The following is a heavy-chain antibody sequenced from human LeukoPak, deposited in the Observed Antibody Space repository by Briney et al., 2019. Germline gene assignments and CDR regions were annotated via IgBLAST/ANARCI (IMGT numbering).Heavy chain of an antibody. CDR2: IYYSGST. V-gene: IGHV4-39*01. D-gene: IGHD3-16*01. CDR1: GGSISSSSYS. J-gene: IGHJ4*02. CDR3: ARLSGTEDDYDGG. Sequence: PSETLSLTCTVSGGSISSSSYSWGWIRQPPGKGLEWIGSIYYSGSTYYNPSLKSRVTISVDTSKNQFSLKLSSVTAADTAVYYCARLSGTEDDYDGGWGQGTLVTVSS.